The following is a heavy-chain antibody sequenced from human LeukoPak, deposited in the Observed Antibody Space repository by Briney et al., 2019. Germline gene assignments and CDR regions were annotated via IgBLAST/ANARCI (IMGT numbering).Heavy chain of an antibody. CDR1: GYTFTSYG. V-gene: IGHV1-18*01. CDR3: ARDLGRGYYYDSSGYY. J-gene: IGHJ4*02. CDR2: ISAYNGNT. D-gene: IGHD3-22*01. Sequence: ASVKVSCKASGYTFTSYGISWVRQAPGQGLEWMGWISAYNGNTNYAQKLQGRVTMTTDTSTSTAYMELRNLRSDDTAVYYCARDLGRGYYYDSSGYYWGQGTLVTVSS.